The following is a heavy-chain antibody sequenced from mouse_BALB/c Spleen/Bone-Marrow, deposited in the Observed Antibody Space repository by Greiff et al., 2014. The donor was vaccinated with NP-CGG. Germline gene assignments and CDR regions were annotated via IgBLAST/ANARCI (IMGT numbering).Heavy chain of an antibody. CDR1: GFSLTSYG. D-gene: IGHD1-1*01. V-gene: IGHV2-9*02. Sequence: QVQLKESGPGLVAPSQSLSITCTVSGFSLTSYGVHWVRQPPGKGLGWLGVIWAGGSTNYNSALMSRLSISKDNSKSQVFLKMNSLQTDDTAMYYCAREGDYYGSSDYWGQGTTLTVSS. CDR2: IWAGGST. CDR3: AREGDYYGSSDY. J-gene: IGHJ2*01.